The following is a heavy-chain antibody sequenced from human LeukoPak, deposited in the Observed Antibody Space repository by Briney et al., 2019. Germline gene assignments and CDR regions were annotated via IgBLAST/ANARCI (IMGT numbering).Heavy chain of an antibody. J-gene: IGHJ1*01. CDR1: GGFISSGSYY. CDR3: ARHDSFWSGYYTEKYFQH. Sequence: SQTLSLTRTVSGGFISSGSYYWSWIRQPAGKGLEWIGRIYTSGSTYYNPSLKSRVTISVDTSKNQFSLKLSSVTAADTAVYYCARHDSFWSGYYTEKYFQHWGQGTLVTVSS. D-gene: IGHD3-3*01. V-gene: IGHV4-61*02. CDR2: IYTSGST.